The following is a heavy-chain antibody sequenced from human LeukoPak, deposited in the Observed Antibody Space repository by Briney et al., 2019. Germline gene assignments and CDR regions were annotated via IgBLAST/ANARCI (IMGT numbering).Heavy chain of an antibody. CDR3: ARDVAFDY. D-gene: IGHD2-21*01. J-gene: IGHJ4*02. CDR2: IYSGGST. V-gene: IGHV3-53*01. Sequence: GGSLRLSCAACGFIVSSNYMRWVRQAPGKGLEGVSFIYSGGSTYYADSVQGRFTISRDSSKNTLYLQMNSLRAEDTAVYYCARDVAFDYWGQGTLVTVSS. CDR1: GFIVSSNY.